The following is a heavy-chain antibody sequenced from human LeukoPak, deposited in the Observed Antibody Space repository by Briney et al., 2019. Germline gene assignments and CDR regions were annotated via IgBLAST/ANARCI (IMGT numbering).Heavy chain of an antibody. CDR2: ISSSGSAT. D-gene: IGHD1-26*01. J-gene: IGHJ4*02. Sequence: GGSLRLSCAASGFTFGTYEMNWVRQAPGRGLEWVSYISSSGSATYYADSVKGRFTVSRDNTKNSLYLQMNSLTAEDTAVYYCARKISGSYYENIAYWGQGALVTVSS. V-gene: IGHV3-48*03. CDR3: ARKISGSYYENIAY. CDR1: GFTFGTYE.